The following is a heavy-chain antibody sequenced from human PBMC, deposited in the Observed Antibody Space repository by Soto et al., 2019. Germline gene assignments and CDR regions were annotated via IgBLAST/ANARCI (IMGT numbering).Heavy chain of an antibody. V-gene: IGHV4-59*01. J-gene: IGHJ5*02. D-gene: IGHD2-15*01. CDR1: GASISTYY. CDR3: ARDLKEYCSDGKCNWFDP. CDR2: ISYSGST. Sequence: QVQLQESGPGLVKPSDTLSLTCTVSGASISTYYWSWIRQPPGKGLEWIGYISYSGSTNYNPSLKCRVTISFDASKNEISLQVRSATAADAAVYYCARDLKEYCSDGKCNWFDPWGQGTLVTVSS.